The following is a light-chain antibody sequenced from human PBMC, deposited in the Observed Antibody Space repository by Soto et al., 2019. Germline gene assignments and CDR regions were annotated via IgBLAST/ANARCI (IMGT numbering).Light chain of an antibody. V-gene: IGLV8-61*01. CDR2: NTN. J-gene: IGLJ7*01. Sequence: QAVVTQEPSFSVSPGGTVTLTCALSSGSVSTTHYPSWYQQTPGQPPHTLIYNTNIRSSGVPDRFSGSIFGEKAALTITGAQAEDESDYYCVLYMGSDVVFGGGTQLTVL. CDR1: SGSVSTTHY. CDR3: VLYMGSDVV.